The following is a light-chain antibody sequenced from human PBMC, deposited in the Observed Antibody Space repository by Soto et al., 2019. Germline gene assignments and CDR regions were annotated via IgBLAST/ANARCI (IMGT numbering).Light chain of an antibody. J-gene: IGLJ1*01. Sequence: HSELPQPASLSGLPGQSITISCTRTSSDVGGYNYVSWYRQHPVKAPKLMIYDVTNRPSGVSDRFSGSKSGNTASLTISGLQAEDEADYYCSSYTSSSTPYVFGTGTKVTVL. CDR2: DVT. CDR3: SSYTSSSTPYV. V-gene: IGLV2-14*01. CDR1: SSDVGGYNY.